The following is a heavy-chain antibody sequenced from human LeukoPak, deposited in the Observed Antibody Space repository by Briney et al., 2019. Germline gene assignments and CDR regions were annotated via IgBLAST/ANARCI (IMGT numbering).Heavy chain of an antibody. J-gene: IGHJ4*02. CDR3: AKDGHWSAAGTSEFGY. Sequence: GRSLRLSCVASGFTFSSYGMHWVRQAPGKGLEWVAFIRYDGSNKYYADSVEGRFTISRDNSKNTLYLQMNSLRAEDTAVYYCAKDGHWSAAGTSEFGYWGQGTLVTVSS. V-gene: IGHV3-30*02. CDR1: GFTFSSYG. D-gene: IGHD6-13*01. CDR2: IRYDGSNK.